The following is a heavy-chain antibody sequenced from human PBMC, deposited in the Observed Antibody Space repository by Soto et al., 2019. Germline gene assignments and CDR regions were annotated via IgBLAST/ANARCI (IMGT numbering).Heavy chain of an antibody. CDR2: IFPSGTT. CDR1: GGSLSGATYS. Sequence: SETLSLTCGVSGGSLSGATYSWNWIRQPPGKGLEWIGYIFPSGTTYYNPSLKSRVTISIDVSKSQFSLSLRSLTAADTAVYYCARSREFDYWSQGTLVTVSS. CDR3: ARSREFDY. V-gene: IGHV4-30-2*01. J-gene: IGHJ4*02.